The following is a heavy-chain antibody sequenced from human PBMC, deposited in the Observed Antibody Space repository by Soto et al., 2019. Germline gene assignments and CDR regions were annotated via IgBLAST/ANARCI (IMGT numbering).Heavy chain of an antibody. V-gene: IGHV3-23*01. D-gene: IGHD3-9*01. Sequence: GGSLRLSCAASGVTFSSYAMSWVRQAPGKGLEWVSAISGSGGSTYYADSVKGRFTISRDNSKNTLYLQMNSLRAEDTAVYYCAKDLVLRYFDWLSIPFDYWGQGTLVTVSS. J-gene: IGHJ4*02. CDR2: ISGSGGST. CDR3: AKDLVLRYFDWLSIPFDY. CDR1: GVTFSSYA.